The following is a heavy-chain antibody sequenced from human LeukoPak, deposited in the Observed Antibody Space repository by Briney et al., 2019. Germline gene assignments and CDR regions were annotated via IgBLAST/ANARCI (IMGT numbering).Heavy chain of an antibody. CDR1: GYTFNHHG. Sequence: ASVKVSCKASGYTFNHHGISWVRQAPGQGLEWMGWISCFNGDTHYAQKFQGRVTMTTDTSTTTAYMELRSLRSDDTAVYYCARGNWNDGYYYCGMDVWGQGSTVTVSS. J-gene: IGHJ6*02. D-gene: IGHD1-20*01. CDR2: ISCFNGDT. CDR3: ARGNWNDGYYYCGMDV. V-gene: IGHV1-18*01.